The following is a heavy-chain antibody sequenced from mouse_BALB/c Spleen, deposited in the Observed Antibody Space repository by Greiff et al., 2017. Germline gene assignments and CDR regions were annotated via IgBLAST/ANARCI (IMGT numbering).Heavy chain of an antibody. CDR2: IYPGDGDT. CDR3: ARGYPWFAY. CDR1: GYAFSSSW. D-gene: IGHD1-2*01. J-gene: IGHJ3*01. V-gene: IGHV1-82*01. Sequence: VQLVESGPELVKPGASVKISCKASGYAFSSSWMNWVKQRPGQGLEWIGRIYPGDGDTNYNGKFKGKATLTADKSSSTAYMQLSSLTSVDSAVYFCARGYPWFAYWGQGTLVTVSA.